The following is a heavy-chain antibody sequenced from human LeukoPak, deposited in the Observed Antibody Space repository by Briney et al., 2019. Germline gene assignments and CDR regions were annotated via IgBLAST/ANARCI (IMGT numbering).Heavy chain of an antibody. CDR2: IWYDGSNK. Sequence: GGSLRLSCAASGFTFSSYGMHWVRQAPGKGLEWVAVIWYDGSNKYYADSVKGRFTISRDNSKNTLYLQMSSLRAEDTAVYYCAKRMGPSIVAADLDYWGQGTLVTVSS. CDR3: AKRMGPSIVAADLDY. D-gene: IGHD6-13*01. V-gene: IGHV3-30*02. J-gene: IGHJ4*02. CDR1: GFTFSSYG.